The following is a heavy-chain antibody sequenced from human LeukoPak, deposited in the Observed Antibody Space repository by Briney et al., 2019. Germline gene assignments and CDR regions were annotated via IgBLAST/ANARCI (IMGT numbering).Heavy chain of an antibody. Sequence: SVKVSCKASGGTFSSYAISWVRQAPGQGLEWMGGIIPIFGTANYAQKFQGRVTMTRNTSISIAYMEVSSLRSEDTAVYYCARGTRGDILTGYSLGYWGQGTLVTVSS. J-gene: IGHJ4*02. D-gene: IGHD3-9*01. CDR3: ARGTRGDILTGYSLGY. V-gene: IGHV1-69*05. CDR2: IIPIFGTA. CDR1: GGTFSSYA.